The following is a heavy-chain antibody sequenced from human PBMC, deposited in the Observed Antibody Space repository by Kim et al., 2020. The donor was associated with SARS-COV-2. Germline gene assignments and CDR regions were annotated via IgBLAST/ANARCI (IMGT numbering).Heavy chain of an antibody. CDR2: MYSGGNT. Sequence: GGSLRLSCAVSGFTVSGNYMNWVRQAPGKGLEWVSVMYSGGNTYYADSVKGRFTISRDNSRNTLYLQMNNLRVDDTATYYCARDLGFCRTVNCPILMIKYYGMDVWGQGTTVTVSS. J-gene: IGHJ6*02. D-gene: IGHD2-15*01. V-gene: IGHV3-53*01. CDR1: GFTVSGNY. CDR3: ARDLGFCRTVNCPILMIKYYGMDV.